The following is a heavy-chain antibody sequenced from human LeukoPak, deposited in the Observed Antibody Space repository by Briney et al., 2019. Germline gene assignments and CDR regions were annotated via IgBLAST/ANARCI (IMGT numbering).Heavy chain of an antibody. CDR2: IYCSGST. Sequence: PSETLSLTCTVSGGSISSSSYYWGWIRQPPGKGLEWIGSIYCSGSTYYNPSLKSRVTVSVDTSKNQFSLKLSSVTAADTAVYYCARVLRQFDYWGQGTLVTVSS. D-gene: IGHD4-17*01. V-gene: IGHV4-39*01. CDR1: GGSISSSSYY. CDR3: ARVLRQFDY. J-gene: IGHJ4*02.